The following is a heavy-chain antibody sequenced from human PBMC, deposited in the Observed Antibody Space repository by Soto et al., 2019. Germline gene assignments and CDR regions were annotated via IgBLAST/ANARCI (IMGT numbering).Heavy chain of an antibody. CDR2: ISGSGDST. CDR3: AKGVPGIAVAGTGYFQH. D-gene: IGHD6-19*01. Sequence: GGSLRLSCAASGFTFSSYAMSWVRQAPGKGLKWVSGISGSGDSTYYADSVKGRFTISRDNSKKTLYLQMNSLRAEDTAVYYCAKGVPGIAVAGTGYFQHWGQGTLVTVSS. J-gene: IGHJ1*01. CDR1: GFTFSSYA. V-gene: IGHV3-23*01.